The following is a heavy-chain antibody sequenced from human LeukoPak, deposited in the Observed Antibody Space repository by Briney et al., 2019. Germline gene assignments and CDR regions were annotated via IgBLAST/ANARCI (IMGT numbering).Heavy chain of an antibody. J-gene: IGHJ4*02. V-gene: IGHV3-64*01. CDR1: GFTFSSYA. Sequence: GGSLRLSCAASGFTFSSYAMHWVRQAPGKGVEYVSAISSKGGSTYYANSVKGRFTISRDNYKNTLYLQMGSLRAEDMAVYYCARAPMSGDYYFDYWGQGTLVTVSS. CDR3: ARAPMSGDYYFDY. CDR2: ISSKGGST. D-gene: IGHD2-21*02.